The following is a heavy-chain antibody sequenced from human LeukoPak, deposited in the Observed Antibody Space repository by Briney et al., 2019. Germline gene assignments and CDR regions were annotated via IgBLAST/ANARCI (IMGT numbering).Heavy chain of an antibody. V-gene: IGHV4-59*12. Sequence: SETLSLTCTVSGGSISSYYWSWIRQPLGKGLEWIGYIYYSGSTNCNPSLKSRVTISVDTSKNQFSLKLSSVTAADTAVYYCARDPDRGDAFDIWGQGTMVTVSS. CDR2: IYYSGST. J-gene: IGHJ3*02. CDR3: ARDPDRGDAFDI. D-gene: IGHD1-14*01. CDR1: GGSISSYY.